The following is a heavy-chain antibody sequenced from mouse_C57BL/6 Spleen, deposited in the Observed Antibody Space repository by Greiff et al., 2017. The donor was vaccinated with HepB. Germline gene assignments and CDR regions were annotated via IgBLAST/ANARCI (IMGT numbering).Heavy chain of an antibody. CDR2: INPSSGYT. J-gene: IGHJ2*01. CDR1: GYTFTSYW. CDR3: AREGDDGYSHFDY. V-gene: IGHV1-7*01. Sequence: VKLQESGAELAKPGASVKLSCKASGYTFTSYWMHWVKQRPGQGLEWIGYINPSSGYTKYNQKFKDKATLTEDKSSSTAYMQLSSLTYEDSAVYYCAREGDDGYSHFDYWGQGTTLTVSS. D-gene: IGHD2-3*01.